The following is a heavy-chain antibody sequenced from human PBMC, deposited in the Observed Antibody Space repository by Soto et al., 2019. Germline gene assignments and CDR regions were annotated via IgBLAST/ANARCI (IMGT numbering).Heavy chain of an antibody. J-gene: IGHJ4*02. CDR2: IYGDGST. V-gene: IGHV3-66*01. D-gene: IGHD6-13*01. Sequence: PGGSLRLSCAASGFTVTSTYMTWVRQAPGKGLEWVSGIYGDGSTDFADSVKGRFSISRDISKNTLYLQMNSLRAEDTAEYYCASGSSSWHFWGQGTLVTVSS. CDR3: ASGSSSWHF. CDR1: GFTVTSTY.